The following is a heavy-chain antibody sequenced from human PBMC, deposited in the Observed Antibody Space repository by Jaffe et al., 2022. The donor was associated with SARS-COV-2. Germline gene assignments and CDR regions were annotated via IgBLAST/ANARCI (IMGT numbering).Heavy chain of an antibody. V-gene: IGHV3-23*01. CDR2: ISGSGGST. D-gene: IGHD3-9*01. CDR1: GFTFSSYA. J-gene: IGHJ6*02. CDR3: AKGDRSYYDILTGKDYYGMDV. Sequence: EVQLLESGGGLVQPGGSLRLSCAASGFTFSSYAMSWVRQAPGKGLEWVSAISGSGGSTYYADSVKGRFTISRDNSKNTLYLQMNSLRAEDTAVYYCAKGDRSYYDILTGKDYYGMDVWGQGTTVTVSS.